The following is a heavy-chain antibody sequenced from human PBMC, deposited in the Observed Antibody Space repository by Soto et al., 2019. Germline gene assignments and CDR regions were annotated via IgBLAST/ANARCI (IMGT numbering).Heavy chain of an antibody. Sequence: EVQLLESGGGLVQPEGSLRLSCEASGFTFSSYAMSWVRQAPGKGLEWVSGISGGGSTTYYADSVKGRFTISRDNSKNTLYLQVNSLRAEDTAVYYRARDQAAGGTISRYFQDWGQGTLVTVSS. D-gene: IGHD6-13*01. J-gene: IGHJ1*01. CDR3: ARDQAAGGTISRYFQD. CDR1: GFTFSSYA. CDR2: ISGGGSTT. V-gene: IGHV3-23*01.